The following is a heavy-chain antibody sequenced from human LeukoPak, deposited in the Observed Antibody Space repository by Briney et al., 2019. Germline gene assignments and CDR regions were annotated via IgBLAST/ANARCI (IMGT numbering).Heavy chain of an antibody. CDR2: ISSSSYI. CDR3: ARDFLEGYCSSASCLNYYGMDV. J-gene: IGHJ6*02. D-gene: IGHD2-2*01. V-gene: IGHV3-21*01. CDR1: GFTFSSYS. Sequence: GGSPRLSCAASGFTFSSYSMNWVRQAPGKGLEWVSSISSSSYIYYADSVKGRFTISRDNAKNSLYLQMNSLRAEDTAVYYCARDFLEGYCSSASCLNYYGMDVWGQGTTVTVSS.